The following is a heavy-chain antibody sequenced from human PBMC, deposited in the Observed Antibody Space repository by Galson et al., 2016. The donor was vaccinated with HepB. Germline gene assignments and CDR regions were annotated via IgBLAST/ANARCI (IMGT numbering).Heavy chain of an antibody. CDR2: IETAGDT. D-gene: IGHD4/OR15-4a*01. CDR1: GFTFSIHD. V-gene: IGHV3-13*01. J-gene: IGHJ6*04. Sequence: SLRLSCAASGFTFSIHDMHWVRQAPGKGLEWVSAIETAGDTYYADSVKGQFTISRENAKNSLYLQMNSLRAGDTAVYYCARGKSLLTMPWNYGLDVWGKGTTVSGSS. CDR3: ARGKSLLTMPWNYGLDV.